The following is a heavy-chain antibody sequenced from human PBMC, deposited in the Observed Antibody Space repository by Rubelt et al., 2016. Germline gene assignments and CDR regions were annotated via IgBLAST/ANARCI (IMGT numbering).Heavy chain of an antibody. CDR2: ISWNSGSI. CDR1: GFTLDDYA. V-gene: IGHV3-9*01. Sequence: GGGLVQPGRSLRLSCAASGFTLDDYAMHWVRQAPGKGLEWVSGISWNSGSIGYADSVKGRFTISRDNAKSSMYLQMNSLRVEDTAVYYCATSWDYWGQGTLVAVSS. J-gene: IGHJ4*02. CDR3: ATSWDY.